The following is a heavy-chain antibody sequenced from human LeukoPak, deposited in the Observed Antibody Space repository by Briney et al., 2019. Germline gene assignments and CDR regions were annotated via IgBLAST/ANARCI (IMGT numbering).Heavy chain of an antibody. Sequence: GGSLRLSCAASGFTFSSYEMNWVRQAPGKGLEWVSYISSSSSYIYYADSVKGRFTISRDNAKNSLYLQMNSLRAEDTAVYYCARVLDYYDSSGPLDYWGQGTLVTVSS. D-gene: IGHD3-22*01. CDR2: ISSSSSYI. CDR1: GFTFSSYE. J-gene: IGHJ4*02. V-gene: IGHV3-21*05. CDR3: ARVLDYYDSSGPLDY.